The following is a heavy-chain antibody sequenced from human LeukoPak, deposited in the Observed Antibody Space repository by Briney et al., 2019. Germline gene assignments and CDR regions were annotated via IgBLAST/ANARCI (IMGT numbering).Heavy chain of an antibody. CDR1: VYTVTSYG. CDR2: ISVYNGNT. Sequence: ASVKVSCKASVYTVTSYGISWVRQAPCQGLEWMGWISVYNGNTNYAQNLQGRVTMTTDTSTSTAYMELRSLRSDDTAVYYCARDARVVVAATYDYWGQGTLVTVSS. V-gene: IGHV1-18*01. CDR3: ARDARVVVAATYDY. D-gene: IGHD2-15*01. J-gene: IGHJ4*02.